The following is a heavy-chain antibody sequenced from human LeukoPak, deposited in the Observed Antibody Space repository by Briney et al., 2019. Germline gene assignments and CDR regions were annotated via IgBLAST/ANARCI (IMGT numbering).Heavy chain of an antibody. CDR2: ISYDGSNK. V-gene: IGHV3-30*04. J-gene: IGHJ6*02. D-gene: IGHD3-3*01. Sequence: GGSLRLSCAASGFTFSNYAMHWVRQAPGKGLEWVAVISYDGSNKYYADSVKGRFTISRDNSKNTLYLQMNSLRAEDTAVYYCARAPPRYDFWSGYKPTYYYYYGMDVWGQGTTVTVSS. CDR1: GFTFSNYA. CDR3: ARAPPRYDFWSGYKPTYYYYYGMDV.